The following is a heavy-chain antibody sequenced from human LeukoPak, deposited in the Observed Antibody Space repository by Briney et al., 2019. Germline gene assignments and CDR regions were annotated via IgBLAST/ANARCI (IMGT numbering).Heavy chain of an antibody. CDR2: IWYDGSNK. Sequence: SGGSLRLSCAASGFTFSSYGMHWVRQAPGKGLEWVAVIWYDGSNKYYADSVKGRFTISRDNSKNTLYLQMNSLRAEDTAVYYCARGHPVYNWNDGADYWGQGTLVTVSS. D-gene: IGHD1-1*01. V-gene: IGHV3-33*01. J-gene: IGHJ4*02. CDR3: ARGHPVYNWNDGADY. CDR1: GFTFSSYG.